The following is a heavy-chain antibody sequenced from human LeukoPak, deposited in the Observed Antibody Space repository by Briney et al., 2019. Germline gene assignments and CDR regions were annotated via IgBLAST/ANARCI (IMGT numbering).Heavy chain of an antibody. CDR3: ARDPRLGVPAAPL. CDR1: GGSISSGGYY. Sequence: SQTLSLTCTVSGGSISSGGYYWSWIRQHPGKGLEWIGYIYYSGSTYYNPSLKSRVTISVDTSKKQFSLKLSSVTAADTAVYYCARDPRLGVPAAPLWGQGTLVTVSS. CDR2: IYYSGST. V-gene: IGHV4-31*03. D-gene: IGHD2-2*01. J-gene: IGHJ4*02.